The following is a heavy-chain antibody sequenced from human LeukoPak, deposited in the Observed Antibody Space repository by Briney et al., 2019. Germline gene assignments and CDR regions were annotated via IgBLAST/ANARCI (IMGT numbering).Heavy chain of an antibody. CDR3: ARDVSLFSTSNYGMDV. Sequence: ASVKVSCKASGYTFTSHYMHWVRQAPGQGLEWMGIINPSGGSTSYAQKFQGRVTMTGDTSTSTVYMELSSLRSEGTAVYYCARDVSLFSTSNYGMDVWGQGTTVTVSS. J-gene: IGHJ6*02. CDR2: INPSGGST. CDR1: GYTFTSHY. D-gene: IGHD2-2*01. V-gene: IGHV1-46*01.